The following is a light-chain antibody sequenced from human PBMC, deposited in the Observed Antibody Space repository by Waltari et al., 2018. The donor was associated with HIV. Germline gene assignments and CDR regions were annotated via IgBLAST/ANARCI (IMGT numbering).Light chain of an antibody. CDR1: QSINNY. Sequence: EIVLTQFPATLSLSPGERATLSCRASQSINNYLGWYQQRPGQAPRLLIYDASNRATGIPARFRGSGSGTDFTLTISSLEPEDFAVYYCQQRSKWPLTFGGGTKVEIK. CDR3: QQRSKWPLT. J-gene: IGKJ4*01. V-gene: IGKV3-11*01. CDR2: DAS.